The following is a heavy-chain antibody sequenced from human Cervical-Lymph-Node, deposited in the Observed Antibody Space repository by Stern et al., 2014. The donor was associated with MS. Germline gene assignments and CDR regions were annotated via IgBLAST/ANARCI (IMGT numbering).Heavy chain of an antibody. J-gene: IGHJ4*02. CDR2: INPSGST. V-gene: IGHV4-34*01. CDR1: GGSFSGYY. D-gene: IGHD1-1*01. CDR3: ARGGPKTGLPFDY. Sequence: QVQLQQWGAGLLKPSETLSLTCAAYGGSFSGYYWSWIRQPPGKGLEWIGEINPSGSTNYNPSLQSRVPISVDTSTNQFSPTMSSVPAADTAVYYCARGGPKTGLPFDYWGQGTLVTVSS.